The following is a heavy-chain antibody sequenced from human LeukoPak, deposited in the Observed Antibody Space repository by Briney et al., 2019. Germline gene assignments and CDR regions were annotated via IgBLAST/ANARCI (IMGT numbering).Heavy chain of an antibody. Sequence: SETLSLTCTVPGGSISSGGYYWSWIRQHPGKGLEWIGYIYYSGSTYYNPSLKSRVTISVDTSKNQFSLKLSSVTAADTAVYYCARVAQYFPFDPWGQGTLVTVSS. CDR2: IYYSGST. CDR1: GGSISSGGYY. CDR3: ARVAQYFPFDP. D-gene: IGHD2/OR15-2a*01. J-gene: IGHJ5*02. V-gene: IGHV4-31*03.